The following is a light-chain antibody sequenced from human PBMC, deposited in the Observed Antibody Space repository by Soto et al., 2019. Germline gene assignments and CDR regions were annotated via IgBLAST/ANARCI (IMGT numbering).Light chain of an antibody. J-gene: IGKJ5*01. CDR3: QQYSNLIT. CDR1: QDVSNY. CDR2: DAS. Sequence: DIHMTHSPSSLSASVGARVTITCQASQDVSNYLNWYQQKLGKAPKLLIYDASNLETGVPSRFSGSGSGTYFSFTISSLQPEDFATYYCQQYSNLITFGQGTRLEI. V-gene: IGKV1-33*01.